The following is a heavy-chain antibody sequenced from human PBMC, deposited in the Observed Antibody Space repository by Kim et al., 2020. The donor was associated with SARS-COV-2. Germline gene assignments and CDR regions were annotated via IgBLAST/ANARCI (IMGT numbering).Heavy chain of an antibody. CDR3: ARDTGSYYGYYYYGIDV. CDR2: ISYDGSNK. Sequence: GGSLRLSCAASGFTFSSYGMHWVRQAPGKGLEWVAVISYDGSNKYYADSVKGRFTISRDNSKNTLYLQMNSLRAEDTAVYYCARDTGSYYGYYYYGIDVWGPGNTGTV. D-gene: IGHD1-26*01. CDR1: GFTFSSYG. V-gene: IGHV3-33*05. J-gene: IGHJ6*02.